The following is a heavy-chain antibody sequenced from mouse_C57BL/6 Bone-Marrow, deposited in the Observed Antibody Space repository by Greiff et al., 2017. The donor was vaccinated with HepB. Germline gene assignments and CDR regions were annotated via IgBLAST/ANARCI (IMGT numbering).Heavy chain of an antibody. CDR1: GFTFSDYG. Sequence: DVMLVESGGGLVKPGGSLKLSCAASGFTFSDYGMHWVRQAPEKGLEWVAYISSGSSTIYYADTVKGRFTISRDNAKNTLFLQMTSLRSEDTAMYYCARRYSNYLAWFAYWGQGTLVTVSA. CDR2: ISSGSSTI. V-gene: IGHV5-17*01. CDR3: ARRYSNYLAWFAY. J-gene: IGHJ3*01. D-gene: IGHD2-5*01.